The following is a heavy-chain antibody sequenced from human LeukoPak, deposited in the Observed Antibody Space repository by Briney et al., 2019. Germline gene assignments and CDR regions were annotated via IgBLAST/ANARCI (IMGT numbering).Heavy chain of an antibody. CDR1: GVSISSSKYY. J-gene: IGHJ6*03. Sequence: PSETLSLTCTVSGVSISSSKYYWGWIRQPPGKGLEWIGTIYYRGTTYFNPSLKSRVTIFADTSKRQFSLNLRSVTAADTAVYYCARAVLRYFDWLSVYMDVWGKGTTVTVSS. D-gene: IGHD3-9*01. CDR3: ARAVLRYFDWLSVYMDV. CDR2: IYYRGTT. V-gene: IGHV4-39*01.